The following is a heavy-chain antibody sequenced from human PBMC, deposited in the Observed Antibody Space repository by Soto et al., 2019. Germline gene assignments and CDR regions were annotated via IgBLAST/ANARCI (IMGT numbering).Heavy chain of an antibody. D-gene: IGHD2-2*01. J-gene: IGHJ6*02. CDR1: GFSFSTYG. CDR3: AKDGFPDIVLVPALREYYYYGMDV. Sequence: GGSLRLSCAASGFSFSTYGMHWVRQAPGKGLEWVAVISYDGSNKYYADSVKGRFTISRDNSKNTLYLQMNSLRAEDTAVYYCAKDGFPDIVLVPALREYYYYGMDVWGQGTTVTVSS. CDR2: ISYDGSNK. V-gene: IGHV3-30*18.